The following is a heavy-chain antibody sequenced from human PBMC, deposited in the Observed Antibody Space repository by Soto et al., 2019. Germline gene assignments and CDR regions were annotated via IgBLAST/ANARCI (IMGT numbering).Heavy chain of an antibody. D-gene: IGHD2-15*01. V-gene: IGHV3-66*01. CDR2: LYAGGNT. CDR1: GFTVSSNY. CDR3: ARSIVVVVAATRFPFYFDY. Sequence: EVQLVQSGGGLVQPGGSLRLSCAAFGFTVSSNYMSWVRQAPGKGLEWVSVLYAGGNTYYAESVKDRITISRDNSENTLYLQMDGLRAEDTAMYYCARSIVVVVAATRFPFYFDYWGQGALVTVAS. J-gene: IGHJ4*02.